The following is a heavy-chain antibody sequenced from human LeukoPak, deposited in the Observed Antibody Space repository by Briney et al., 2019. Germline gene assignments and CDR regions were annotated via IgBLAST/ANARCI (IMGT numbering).Heavy chain of an antibody. CDR1: GFTFGSYA. CDR3: AKNPRLEGWIYFDS. V-gene: IGHV3-23*01. J-gene: IGHJ4*02. Sequence: PGGSLRLLCAASGFTFGSYAMYWVRQAPGKGLEWVSGISGSGGSTFYADSVKGRFTISRDNSKNTLSLQMNSLTAEDTAVYYCAKNPRLEGWIYFDSWGQGILVTVSS. CDR2: ISGSGGST. D-gene: IGHD1-1*01.